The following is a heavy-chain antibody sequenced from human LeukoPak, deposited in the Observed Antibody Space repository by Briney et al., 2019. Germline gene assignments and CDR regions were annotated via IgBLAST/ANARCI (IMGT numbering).Heavy chain of an antibody. J-gene: IGHJ4*02. CDR1: GGSISSYY. CDR2: IYYSGST. CDR3: ARHKPRYSRFDY. D-gene: IGHD5-18*01. Sequence: SETLSLTCTVSGGSISSYYWSRIRQPPGKGLEWIGYIYYSGSTNYNPSLKSRVTISVDTSKNQFSLKLSSVTAADTAVYYCARHKPRYSRFDYWGQGTLVTVSS. V-gene: IGHV4-59*08.